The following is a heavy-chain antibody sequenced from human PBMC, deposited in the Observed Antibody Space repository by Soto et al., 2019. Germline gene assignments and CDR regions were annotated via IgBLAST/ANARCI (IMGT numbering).Heavy chain of an antibody. CDR2: IYHSGST. CDR1: GCSISSGGYS. D-gene: IGHD3-10*01. CDR3: ARQNYSLHAFDI. J-gene: IGHJ3*02. V-gene: IGHV4-30-2*03. Sequence: SETLSLTCAFSGCSISSGGYSWSWIRQPPGKGLEWIGYIYHSGSTYYNPSLKSRVTISVDTSKNQFSLKLSSVTAADTAVYYCARQNYSLHAFDIWGQGTMVTVS.